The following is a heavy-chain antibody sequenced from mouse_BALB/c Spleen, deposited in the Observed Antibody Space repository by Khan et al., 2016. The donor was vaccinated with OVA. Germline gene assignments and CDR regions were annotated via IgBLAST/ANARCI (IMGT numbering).Heavy chain of an antibody. J-gene: IGHJ4*01. CDR1: GYTFTSYW. CDR3: ASYEGDYYYAMDY. CDR2: INPSTGYT. D-gene: IGHD2-3*01. Sequence: QLQQPGAELAKPGASVKMSCKASGYTFTSYWMHWVKQRPGQGLEWIGYINPSTGYTEYNQKFKDKATLPADKSSSTAYMQLSSLTSEDSAVYDCASYEGDYYYAMDYWGQGTSVTVSS. V-gene: IGHV1-7*01.